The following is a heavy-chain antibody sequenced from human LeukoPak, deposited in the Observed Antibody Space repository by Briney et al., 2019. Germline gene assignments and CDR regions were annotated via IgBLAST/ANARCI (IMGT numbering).Heavy chain of an antibody. CDR1: GGSISSYY. D-gene: IGHD4-11*01. V-gene: IGHV4-4*07. CDR2: IYTSGST. Sequence: LETLSLTCTGSGGSISSYYWSWIRQPPGKGLEWIGRIYTSGSTNYNPSLKSRVTMSVDTSKNQFSLKLSSVTAADTAVYYCARDLGTVAHYYYYYMDVWGKGTTVTVSS. J-gene: IGHJ6*03. CDR3: ARDLGTVAHYYYYYMDV.